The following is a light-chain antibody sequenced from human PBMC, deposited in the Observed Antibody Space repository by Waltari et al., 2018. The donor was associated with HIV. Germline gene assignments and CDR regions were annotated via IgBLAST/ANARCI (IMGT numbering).Light chain of an antibody. CDR1: SSNIGRNT. J-gene: IGLJ3*02. V-gene: IGLV1-44*01. Sequence: QSVLTQPPSASGTPGQRVTISCSGRSSNIGRNTVSCFQQLPGTAPKRLIYSNNQRPAGFPDRFSGSKSGTSASLAITGLQSEDEADYYCAAWDDSLNGWVFGGGTKLTVL. CDR2: SNN. CDR3: AAWDDSLNGWV.